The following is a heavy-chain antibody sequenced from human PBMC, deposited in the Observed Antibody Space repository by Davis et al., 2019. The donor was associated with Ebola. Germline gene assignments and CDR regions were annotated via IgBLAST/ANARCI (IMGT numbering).Heavy chain of an antibody. V-gene: IGHV1-18*01. CDR2: ISAYNGNT. D-gene: IGHD6-6*01. CDR1: GYTFTSYG. CDR3: ARVRRIAARGSVYYYYGMDV. J-gene: IGHJ6*02. Sequence: ASVKVSCKASGYTFTSYGISWVRQAPGQGLEWMGWISAYNGNTNYAQKLQGRVTMTTDTSTSTAYMELSSLRSEDTAVYYCARVRRIAARGSVYYYYGMDVWGQGTTVTVSS.